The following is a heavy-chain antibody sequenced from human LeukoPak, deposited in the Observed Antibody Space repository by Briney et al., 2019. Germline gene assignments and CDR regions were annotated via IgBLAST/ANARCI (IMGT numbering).Heavy chain of an antibody. J-gene: IGHJ4*02. V-gene: IGHV3-21*01. CDR1: GFTFNSYS. CDR2: ISSSGGNI. CDR3: ARDHGGSYSY. Sequence: PGGSLRLSCAASGFTFNSYSMNWVRQAPGKGLEWVSSISSSGGNIYYANSVKGRFTISRDNAKNSLYLQMDSLRVEDTAVYYCARDHGGSYSYWGQGTLVTVSS. D-gene: IGHD1-26*01.